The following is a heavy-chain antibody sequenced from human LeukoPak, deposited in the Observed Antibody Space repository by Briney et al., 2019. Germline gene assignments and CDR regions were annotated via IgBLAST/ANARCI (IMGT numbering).Heavy chain of an antibody. D-gene: IGHD1-26*01. J-gene: IGHJ4*02. CDR2: IRYDGSNK. CDR1: GFTFSSYD. V-gene: IGHV3-30*02. CDR3: AKDLSSPPVGATGLDY. Sequence: PGGSLRLSCAASGFTFSSYDMHWVRQAPGKGLEWVAFIRYDGSNKYYADSVKGRFTISRDNSKNTLYLQMNSLRAEDTAVYYCAKDLSSPPVGATGLDYWGQGTLVTVSS.